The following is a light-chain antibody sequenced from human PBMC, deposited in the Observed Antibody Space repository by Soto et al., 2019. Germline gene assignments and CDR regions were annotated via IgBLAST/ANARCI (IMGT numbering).Light chain of an antibody. J-gene: IGLJ2*01. CDR1: SSDVGNYNY. CDR2: DVS. CDR3: SSYITSSTDVV. Sequence: QSALTQPASVSGSPGQSITISCTGTSSDVGNYNYVSWYQQHPGKAPKLMLYDVSIRPSGVSNRFSGSKSGNTASLTISGLQAEDEADYYCSSYITSSTDVVFGGGTKVTVL. V-gene: IGLV2-14*01.